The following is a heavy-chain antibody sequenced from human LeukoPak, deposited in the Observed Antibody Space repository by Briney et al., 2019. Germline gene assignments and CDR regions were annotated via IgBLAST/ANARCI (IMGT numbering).Heavy chain of an antibody. CDR1: GFTFSTYW. CDR2: LNSDGSIT. CDR3: ARAGVDTSGYYYQGFDY. Sequence: QSGGSLRLSCAASGFTFSTYWMHWVRQAPGKGLVWVSGLNSDGSITGYVDSVKGRFTISRDNAKNSLYLQVNSLTAEDTAVYYCARAGVDTSGYYYQGFDYWGQGTLVTVSS. J-gene: IGHJ4*02. D-gene: IGHD3-3*01. V-gene: IGHV3-74*01.